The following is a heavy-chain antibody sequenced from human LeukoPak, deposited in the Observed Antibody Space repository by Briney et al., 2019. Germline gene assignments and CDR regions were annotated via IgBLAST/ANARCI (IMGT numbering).Heavy chain of an antibody. D-gene: IGHD6-6*01. V-gene: IGHV4-39*07. CDR2: IYYSGST. Sequence: SETLSLTCTVSGGSISSSSYYWGWIRQPPGKGLEWIGSIYYSGSTYYNPSLKSRVTISVDTSKNQFSLKLSSVAAADTAVYYCARVSSSGYDDYWGQGTLVTVSS. J-gene: IGHJ4*02. CDR3: ARVSSSGYDDY. CDR1: GGSISSSSYY.